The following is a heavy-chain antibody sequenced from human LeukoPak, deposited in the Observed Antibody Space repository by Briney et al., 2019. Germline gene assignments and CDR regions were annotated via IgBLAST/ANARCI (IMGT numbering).Heavy chain of an antibody. V-gene: IGHV4-34*01. CDR3: ARGSSTVAYYYYYYGMDV. D-gene: IGHD4-23*01. J-gene: IGHJ6*02. Sequence: SGTLSLTCAVYGGSFSGYYWSWIRQPPGKGLEWIGEINHSGSTNYNPSLKSRVTISVDTSKNQFSLKLSSVTAADTAVYYCARGSSTVAYYYYYYGMDVWGQGTTVTVSS. CDR1: GGSFSGYY. CDR2: INHSGST.